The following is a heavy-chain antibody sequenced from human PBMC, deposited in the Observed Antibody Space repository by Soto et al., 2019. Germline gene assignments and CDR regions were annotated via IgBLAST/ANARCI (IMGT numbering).Heavy chain of an antibody. CDR3: ARAASIVLVPAAMGYYYYGMDV. Sequence: QVQLVQSGAEVKKPGSSVKVSCKASGGTFSSYAISWVRQAPGQGLEWMGGIIPIFGTANYAQKFQGRVTMTADESTSTAYMELSSLRSEDTAVYYCARAASIVLVPAAMGYYYYGMDVWGQGTTVTVSS. V-gene: IGHV1-69*12. CDR2: IIPIFGTA. D-gene: IGHD2-2*01. J-gene: IGHJ6*02. CDR1: GGTFSSYA.